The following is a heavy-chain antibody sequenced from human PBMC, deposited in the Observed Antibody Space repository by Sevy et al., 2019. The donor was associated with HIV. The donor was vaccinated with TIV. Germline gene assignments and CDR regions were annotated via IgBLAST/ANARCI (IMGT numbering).Heavy chain of an antibody. V-gene: IGHV3-30-3*01. J-gene: IGHJ4*02. CDR2: ISYDGSSK. CDR1: GFTFSSFA. CDR3: AILGVDCVSTNCYGMRSLSFDF. D-gene: IGHD2-2*01. Sequence: GGSLRLSCAASGFTFSSFAMQWVRQAPGKGLEWVAVISYDGSSKYYPDSVKGRFTISRDNAKNTLYLQMNRLRPEDTAVYFCAILGVDCVSTNCYGMRSLSFDFWGQGTLVTVSS.